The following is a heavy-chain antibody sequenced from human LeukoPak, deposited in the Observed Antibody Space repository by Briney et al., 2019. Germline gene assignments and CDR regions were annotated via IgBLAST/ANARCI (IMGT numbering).Heavy chain of an antibody. J-gene: IGHJ6*02. CDR3: ARGGILYGMDV. V-gene: IGHV3-23*01. D-gene: IGHD6-13*01. Sequence: TGGSLRLSCAASGFTFSSYAMSWVRQAPGKGLEWVSAISGSGGNTYYADSVKGRFTISRDNSKNTLYLQMNSLRAEDTAAYYCARGGILYGMDVWGQGTTVTVSS. CDR1: GFTFSSYA. CDR2: ISGSGGNT.